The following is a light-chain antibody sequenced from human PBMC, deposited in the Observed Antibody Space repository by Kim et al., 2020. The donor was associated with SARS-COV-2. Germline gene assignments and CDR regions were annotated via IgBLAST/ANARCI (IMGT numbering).Light chain of an antibody. CDR1: SLRSYY. V-gene: IGLV3-19*01. Sequence: VALGQTVRITCQGDSLRSYYATWYQQKPGQAPKVVIYGKDNRPSGVPDRFSGSTSGNTASLTITGTQAGDEADYYCNSRDSNDYVLFGGGTQLTVL. CDR3: NSRDSNDYVL. J-gene: IGLJ2*01. CDR2: GKD.